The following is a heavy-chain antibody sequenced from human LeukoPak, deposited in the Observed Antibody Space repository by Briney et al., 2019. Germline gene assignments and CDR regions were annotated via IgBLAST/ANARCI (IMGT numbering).Heavy chain of an antibody. J-gene: IGHJ4*02. CDR2: ASCSGSP. Sequence: SETLSLTCIVSGGSIRGSSYYWGWLRQSPGKGLEWIGSASCSGSPYYNPSLKRRVAISIDTSKTHFSLKVTSVTAADTAVYYCARPLTGYSNNFFYWGQGLFVAVSS. CDR3: ARPLTGYSNNFFY. V-gene: IGHV4-39*02. D-gene: IGHD6-13*01. CDR1: GGSIRGSSYY.